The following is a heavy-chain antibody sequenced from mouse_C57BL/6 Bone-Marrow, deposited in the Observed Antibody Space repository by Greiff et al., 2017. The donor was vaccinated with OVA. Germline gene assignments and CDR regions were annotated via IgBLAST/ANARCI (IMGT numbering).Heavy chain of an antibody. CDR3: ARSSVTGMDY. CDR1: GFTFSDFY. V-gene: IGHV7-3*01. J-gene: IGHJ4*01. D-gene: IGHD2-12*01. Sequence: EVKLVESGGGLVQSGRSLRLSCATSGFTFSDFYMEWVRQAPGKALEWLGFIRNKANGYTTEYSASVKGRFTISRDNSQSILYLQMNALRAEDSATYYCARSSVTGMDYWGQGTSVTVSS. CDR2: IRNKANGYTT.